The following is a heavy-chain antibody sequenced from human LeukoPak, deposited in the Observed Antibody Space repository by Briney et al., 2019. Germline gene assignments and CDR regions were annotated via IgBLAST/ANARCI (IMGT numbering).Heavy chain of an antibody. D-gene: IGHD2-2*01. CDR1: GYTFTRYD. Sequence: ASVEVSCEASGYTFTRYDMNWVRQASGQGLEWLGWMNLHNGNTGYSERFQGRVTMTRNTSLSTAYLELSSLRTEDTAVYYCARGHQLNDYYMDVWGKGTTVTVSS. CDR3: ARGHQLNDYYMDV. V-gene: IGHV1-8*01. CDR2: MNLHNGNT. J-gene: IGHJ6*03.